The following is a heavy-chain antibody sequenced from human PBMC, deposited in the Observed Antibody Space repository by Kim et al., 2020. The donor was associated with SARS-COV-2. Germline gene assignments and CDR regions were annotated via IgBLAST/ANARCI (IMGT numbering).Heavy chain of an antibody. Sequence: SETLSLTCTVSGGSILNYYWSWFRQPPGRGLEWIGHVYNSGISKYNPSLKSRITISMDMSESHFSLNLRSVTAADTAVYFCARGKGGTYGSGIYYLAYWGQGILVTVSS. D-gene: IGHD3-10*01. J-gene: IGHJ4*01. CDR2: VYNSGIS. CDR1: GGSILNYY. V-gene: IGHV4-59*01. CDR3: ARGKGGTYGSGIYYLAY.